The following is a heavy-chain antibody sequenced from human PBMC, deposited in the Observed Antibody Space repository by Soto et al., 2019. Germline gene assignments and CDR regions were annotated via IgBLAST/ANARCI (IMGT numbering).Heavy chain of an antibody. V-gene: IGHV3-30*18. CDR2: ISYDGSNK. D-gene: IGHD4-4*01. CDR1: GFTFSSYG. CDR3: AKPSLTDRPYYFDY. Sequence: PGGSLRLSCAASGFTFSSYGMHWVRQAPGKGLEWVAVISYDGSNKYYADSVKGRFTISRDNSKNTLYLQMNSLRAEDTAVYYCAKPSLTDRPYYFDYWGQGTLVTVSS. J-gene: IGHJ4*02.